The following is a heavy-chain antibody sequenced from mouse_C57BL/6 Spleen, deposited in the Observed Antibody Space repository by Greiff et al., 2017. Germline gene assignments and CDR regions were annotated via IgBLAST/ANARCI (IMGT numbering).Heavy chain of an antibody. Sequence: QVQLQQSGAELARPGASVKMSCKASGYTFTSYTMHWVKQRPGQGLEWIGYINPSSGYTKYNQKFKDKATLTADKSSSTAYMQLSSLTSGDSAVYYCAIPMVTSFDYWGQGTTLTVSS. CDR2: INPSSGYT. V-gene: IGHV1-4*01. CDR1: GYTFTSYT. J-gene: IGHJ2*01. CDR3: AIPMVTSFDY. D-gene: IGHD2-2*01.